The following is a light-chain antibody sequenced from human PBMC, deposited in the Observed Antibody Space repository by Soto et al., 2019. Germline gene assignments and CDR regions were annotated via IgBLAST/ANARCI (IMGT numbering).Light chain of an antibody. CDR1: SGHSSYA. Sequence: QSVLTQSPSASASLGASVKLTCTLSSGHSSYAIAWHQQQPEKGPRYLMKLTSDGSHSKGDGIPDRFSGSSSGAERYLTISSLQSEDEADYFCQTWGSGIHYVFGTGTKVTVL. J-gene: IGLJ1*01. CDR3: QTWGSGIHYV. V-gene: IGLV4-69*01. CDR2: LTSDGSH.